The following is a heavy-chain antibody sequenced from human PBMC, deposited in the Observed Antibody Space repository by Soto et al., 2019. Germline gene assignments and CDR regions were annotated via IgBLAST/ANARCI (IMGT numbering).Heavy chain of an antibody. J-gene: IGHJ3*01. Sequence: VGSLRLSCAASGFTFSNAWMSWVRQAPGKGLEWVGRIKSKTDGGTTDYAAPVKGRFTISRDNSKNTLYLQMNSLRVEDTAIYYCAKDHSGTYIHDAFDAWGQGTLVTV. CDR1: GFTFSNAW. V-gene: IGHV3-15*01. CDR3: AKDHSGTYIHDAFDA. D-gene: IGHD1-26*01. CDR2: IKSKTDGGTT.